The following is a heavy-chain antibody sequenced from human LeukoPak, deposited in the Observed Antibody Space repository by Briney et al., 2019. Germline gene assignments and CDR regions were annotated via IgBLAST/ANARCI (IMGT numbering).Heavy chain of an antibody. V-gene: IGHV3-23*01. J-gene: IGHJ4*02. CDR2: ISAGCDTT. CDR1: GFTFSSYA. Sequence: GGSLRLSCVASGFTFSSYAMSWVRQAPGKGLEWVSGISAGCDTTYTADSVRGRFTISRDNSNNTLYLQMNTLTAEDTAVYYCAGISYSGTWPVGYWGQGALVTVTA. D-gene: IGHD6-25*01. CDR3: AGISYSGTWPVGY.